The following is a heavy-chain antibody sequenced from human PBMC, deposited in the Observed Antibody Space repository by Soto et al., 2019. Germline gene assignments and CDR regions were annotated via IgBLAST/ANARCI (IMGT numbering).Heavy chain of an antibody. CDR1: GGSVSSGSHY. J-gene: IGHJ4*02. CDR2: IYYSGST. D-gene: IGHD2-15*01. V-gene: IGHV4-61*01. CDR3: AARAIGYCSGGSCYPFGF. Sequence: PSETLSLTCTVSGGSVSSGSHYWSWIRQPPGKGLEWIGYIYYSGSTNYNPSLKSRVTISVDTSKNQFSLKLSSVTAADTAVYYCAARAIGYCSGGSCYPFGFWGQGTLVTVSS.